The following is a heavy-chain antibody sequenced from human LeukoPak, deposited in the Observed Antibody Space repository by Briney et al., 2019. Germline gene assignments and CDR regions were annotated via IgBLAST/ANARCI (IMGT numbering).Heavy chain of an antibody. CDR1: GFTFSDYN. CDR2: ISRSSYYI. J-gene: IGHJ3*02. CDR3: ASVPAPYYDRRFDI. D-gene: IGHD3-22*01. V-gene: IGHV3-21*01. Sequence: GGSLRLSCAASGFTFSDYNMNWVRQAPGKGLEWVSSISRSSYYIYYTDSVKGRFTISRDNAKNSLYLQMNSLRAEDTAVYYCASVPAPYYDRRFDIWGQGTMVTVSS.